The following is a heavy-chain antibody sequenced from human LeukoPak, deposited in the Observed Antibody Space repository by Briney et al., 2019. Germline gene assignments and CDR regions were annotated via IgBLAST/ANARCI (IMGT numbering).Heavy chain of an antibody. CDR3: ARENDGYNLSFDY. V-gene: IGHV3-23*01. CDR1: GLTFSNYA. CDR2: ITDSGRKT. Sequence: GGSLRLSCAASGLTFSNYAMNWVRQASGKGLEWVSGITDSGRKTYYADSVKGRFSISRDNSKNTVYLQMNSLRAEDTAVYYCARENDGYNLSFDYWGQGTLVTVSS. D-gene: IGHD5-24*01. J-gene: IGHJ4*02.